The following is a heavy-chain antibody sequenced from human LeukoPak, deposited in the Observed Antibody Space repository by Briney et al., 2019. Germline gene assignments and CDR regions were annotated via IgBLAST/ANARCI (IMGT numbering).Heavy chain of an antibody. CDR3: ARMTHTLGATYSHFDY. J-gene: IGHJ4*02. V-gene: IGHV1-2*04. CDR2: TLPVSGDT. D-gene: IGHD3-16*01. Sequence: GASVNDSRKASRYTLTRYVIRSVRQAPGQGREWLGWTLPVSGDTIYAQKFQGWLTMARDTSISTAYMELTSLTSDDTAVYYCARMTHTLGATYSHFDYWGQGTLVTVSS. CDR1: RYTLTRYV.